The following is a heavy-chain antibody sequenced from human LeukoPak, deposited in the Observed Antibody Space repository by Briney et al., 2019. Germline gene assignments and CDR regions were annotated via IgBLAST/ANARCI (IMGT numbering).Heavy chain of an antibody. CDR2: IYPGDSDT. V-gene: IGHV5-51*01. CDR1: GYSFTSYW. D-gene: IGHD3-22*01. CDR3: ARHRPYYYDSSGYPHFLDY. Sequence: GESLKISCKGSGYSFTSYWIGWVRQMPGKGLEWMGIIYPGDSDTRYGPSFQGQVTISAGKSISTAYLQWSSLKASDTAMYYCARHRPYYYDSSGYPHFLDYWGQGTLVTVSS. J-gene: IGHJ4*02.